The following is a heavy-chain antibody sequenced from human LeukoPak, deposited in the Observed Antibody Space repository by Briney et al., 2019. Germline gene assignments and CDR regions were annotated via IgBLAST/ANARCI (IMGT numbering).Heavy chain of an antibody. Sequence: ASVKVSCKASGGTFSSYAISWVRQAPGPGLEWMGGIIPIFGTANYAQKFQGRVTITTDESTSTAYMELSSLRSEDTAVYYCALWFGELLWDYWGQGTLVTVSS. J-gene: IGHJ4*02. CDR3: ALWFGELLWDY. CDR1: GGTFSSYA. D-gene: IGHD3-10*01. CDR2: IIPIFGTA. V-gene: IGHV1-69*05.